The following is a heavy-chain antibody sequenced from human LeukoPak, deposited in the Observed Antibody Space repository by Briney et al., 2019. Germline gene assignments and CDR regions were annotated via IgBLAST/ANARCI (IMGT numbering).Heavy chain of an antibody. V-gene: IGHV3-48*04. D-gene: IGHD6-13*01. Sequence: GGSLRLSCAASGFTFSSYSMNWVRQAPGKGLEWVSYISSGSGTIYYADSVKGRFTMSRDNAKNTLYLQMNSLRAEDTAVYYCARESGIAAALDLWGQGTLVTVSS. J-gene: IGHJ5*02. CDR1: GFTFSSYS. CDR2: ISSGSGTI. CDR3: ARESGIAAALDL.